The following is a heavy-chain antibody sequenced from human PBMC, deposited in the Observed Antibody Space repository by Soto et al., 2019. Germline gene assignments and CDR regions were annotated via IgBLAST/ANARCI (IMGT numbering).Heavy chain of an antibody. J-gene: IGHJ4*02. V-gene: IGHV4-34*01. CDR2: INHSGST. CDR3: ARGVAVDY. Sequence: QVQLQQWGAGLLKPSETLSLTCAVYGGSFSGYYWSWIRQPPGKGLEWIGEINHSGSTNYNPSLXSXVXXSVDTSKNQFSLKLSSVTAADTAVYYCARGVAVDYWGQGTLVTVSS. CDR1: GGSFSGYY.